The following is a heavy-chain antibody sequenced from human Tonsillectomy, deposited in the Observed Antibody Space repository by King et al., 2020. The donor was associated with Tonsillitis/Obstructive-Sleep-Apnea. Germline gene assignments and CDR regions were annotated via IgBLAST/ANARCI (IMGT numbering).Heavy chain of an antibody. CDR1: GGTFSSYS. V-gene: IGHV1-69*10. CDR2: IIPILGIA. J-gene: IGHJ4*02. Sequence: QLVQSGAEVKKPGSSVKVYCKASGGTFSSYSISWVRQAPGQGLEWMGGIIPILGIANYAQKFQGRVTITADKSTSTAYMELSSLGSEDTAVFYCAREDYGDYAIDSWGQGTLVTVSS. CDR3: AREDYGDYAIDS. D-gene: IGHD4-17*01.